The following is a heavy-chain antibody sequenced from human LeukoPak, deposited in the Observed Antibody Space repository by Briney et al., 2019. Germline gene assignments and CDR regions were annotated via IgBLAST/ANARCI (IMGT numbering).Heavy chain of an antibody. CDR1: GDSISRSNTF. V-gene: IGHV4-39*01. CDR2: TFHSGRT. D-gene: IGHD6-19*01. J-gene: IGHJ4*02. CDR3: ARHDTVAGLTD. Sequence: PSETLSLTCTVSGDSISRSNTFWGWIRQPPGMGLGWIASTFHSGRTYYNPSLKSRVTMVVDTSKNQFSLNLTSVTAADTALYYCARHDTVAGLTDWGQGTPVTGSS.